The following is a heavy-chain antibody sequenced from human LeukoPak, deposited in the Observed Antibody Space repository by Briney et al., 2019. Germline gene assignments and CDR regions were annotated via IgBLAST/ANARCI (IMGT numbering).Heavy chain of an antibody. J-gene: IGHJ4*02. Sequence: SGRSLRLSCAASGFTFSSYWMHWVRQAPGKRLVWVSRINSDGSSTSYPASVKGRFTNSRDNAKNTLYLQMHGLRAEDTAVYYCAREGRRQMATTFDYWGQGTLVTVSS. D-gene: IGHD5-24*01. CDR2: INSDGSST. CDR1: GFTFSSYW. V-gene: IGHV3-74*01. CDR3: AREGRRQMATTFDY.